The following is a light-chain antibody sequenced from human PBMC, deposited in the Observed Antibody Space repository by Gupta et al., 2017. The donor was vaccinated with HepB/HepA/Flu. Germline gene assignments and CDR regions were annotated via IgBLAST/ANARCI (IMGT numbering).Light chain of an antibody. J-gene: IGLJ2*01. CDR2: YNT. CDR3: AAWDESLNGVV. CDR1: SSNVGSKK. V-gene: IGLV1-44*01. Sequence: QSVLTQSPSLSGTPGQRVTISCSGSSSNVGSKKVNWYQQLPGRAPKLLIYYNTERPSGVPDRFSGSKSDTSASLAISDLQSEDEADYYCAAWDESLNGVVFGGGTKLTVL.